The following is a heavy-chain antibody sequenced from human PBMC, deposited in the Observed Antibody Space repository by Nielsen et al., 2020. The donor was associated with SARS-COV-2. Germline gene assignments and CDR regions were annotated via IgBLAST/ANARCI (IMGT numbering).Heavy chain of an antibody. CDR1: GGSFSGYY. V-gene: IGHV4-34*01. CDR3: AREKLYYYGSGRPDY. D-gene: IGHD3-10*01. CDR2: IYYSGST. Sequence: SETLSLTCAVYGGSFSGYYWSWIRQPPGKGLEWIGSIYYSGSTYFNPSLKSRVTISVDTSKNQFSLKLSSVTAADTAVYYCAREKLYYYGSGRPDYWGQGTLVTVSS. J-gene: IGHJ4*02.